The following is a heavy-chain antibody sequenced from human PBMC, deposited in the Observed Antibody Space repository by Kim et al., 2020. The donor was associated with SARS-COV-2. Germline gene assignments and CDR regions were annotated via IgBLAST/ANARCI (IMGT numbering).Heavy chain of an antibody. V-gene: IGHV1-18*01. D-gene: IGHD3-22*01. J-gene: IGHJ6*02. CDR3: AREGLGTMIVVAGMDV. Sequence: KLQGRVTMTTDTSTSTAYMELRSLRSDDTAVYYCAREGLGTMIVVAGMDVWGQGTTVTVSS.